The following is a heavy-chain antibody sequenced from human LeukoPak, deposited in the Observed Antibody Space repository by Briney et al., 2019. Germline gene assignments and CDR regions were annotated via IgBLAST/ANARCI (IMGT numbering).Heavy chain of an antibody. CDR2: IDYSGRT. CDR1: GGSISSYY. V-gene: IGHV4-59*08. Sequence: PSETLSLTCTVSGGSISSYYWSWIRQPPGKGLEWIGYIDYSGRTNYNPSLKSRVTMSIDTSKNQFSLKLSSVIAADTAMYYCARLTNFGGGWFDPWGQGTLVTVSS. CDR3: ARLTNFGGGWFDP. J-gene: IGHJ5*02. D-gene: IGHD3-3*01.